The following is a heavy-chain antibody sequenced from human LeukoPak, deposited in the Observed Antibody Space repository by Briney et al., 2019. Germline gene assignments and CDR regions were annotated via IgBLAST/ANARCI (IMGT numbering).Heavy chain of an antibody. Sequence: GGSLRLSCAASGFAFSSSWMSWVRQAPGKGLEWLACIKHDGSEKHYVDSVKGRFTISRDNAKNSLYLQMNSLRAEDTAVYYCARSMNPDHSGYDPSDYWGQGTLVTVSS. D-gene: IGHD5-12*01. CDR3: ARSMNPDHSGYDPSDY. V-gene: IGHV3-7*01. CDR1: GFAFSSSW. CDR2: IKHDGSEK. J-gene: IGHJ4*02.